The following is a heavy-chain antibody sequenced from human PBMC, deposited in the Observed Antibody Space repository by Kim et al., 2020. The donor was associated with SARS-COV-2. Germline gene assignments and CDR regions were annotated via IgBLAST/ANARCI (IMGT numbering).Heavy chain of an antibody. J-gene: IGHJ4*02. CDR1: GGSISSSSYY. V-gene: IGHV4-39*01. D-gene: IGHD6-13*01. Sequence: SETLSLTCTVSGGSISSSSYYWGWIRQPPGKGLEWIGSIYYSGSTYYNPSLKSRVTISVDTSKNQFSLKLSSVTAADTAVYYCARHGWSGSSWPSNIDYWGQGTLVTVSS. CDR2: IYYSGST. CDR3: ARHGWSGSSWPSNIDY.